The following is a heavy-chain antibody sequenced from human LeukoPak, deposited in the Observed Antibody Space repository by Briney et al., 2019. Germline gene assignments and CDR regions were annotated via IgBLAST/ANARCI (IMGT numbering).Heavy chain of an antibody. CDR3: ARGGTLWFGESRFDY. CDR2: ISYDGSDK. V-gene: IGHV3-30-3*01. J-gene: IGHJ4*02. D-gene: IGHD3-10*01. CDR1: GFTFSSYA. Sequence: GGSLRLSCAASGFTFSSYAMHWVRQAPGKGLEWVAVISYDGSDKYYADSVKGRFTISRDNSKNTLYLQMNSLRAEDTAVYYCARGGTLWFGESRFDYWGQGTLVTVSS.